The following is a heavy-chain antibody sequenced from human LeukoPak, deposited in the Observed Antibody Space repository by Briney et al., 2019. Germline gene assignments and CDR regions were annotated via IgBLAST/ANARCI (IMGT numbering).Heavy chain of an antibody. Sequence: PGGSLRLSCAASGFTFTSYTMHWVRRAPGKGLEWVSSISGISRFIYYADSVKGRFTISRDNANKSLYLQMDSLGAEDTAVYYCARVGESDYSSAWDGFYYYAIDVWGQGTTVTVSS. CDR2: ISGISRFI. CDR1: GFTFTSYT. V-gene: IGHV3-21*01. CDR3: ARVGESDYSSAWDGFYYYAIDV. D-gene: IGHD6-19*01. J-gene: IGHJ6*02.